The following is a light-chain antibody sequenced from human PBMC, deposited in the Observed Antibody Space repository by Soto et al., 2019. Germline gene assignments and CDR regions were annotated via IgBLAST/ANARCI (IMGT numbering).Light chain of an antibody. J-gene: IGKJ4*01. CDR1: QGIVDT. V-gene: IGKV3-15*01. CDR3: QRYNNWPLT. CDR2: DTS. Sequence: EIIMTQSPATLSVSPGEGVTLSCRASQGIVDTLAWYQHKPGQTPRLLIYDTSASATGVPARFSGSRSGTEFTLTINSLQSEDFAVYYCQRYNNWPLTFGGGTKV.